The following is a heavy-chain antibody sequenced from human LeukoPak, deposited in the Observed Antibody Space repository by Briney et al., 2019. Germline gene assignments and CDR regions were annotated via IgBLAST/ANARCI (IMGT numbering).Heavy chain of an antibody. Sequence: PSETLSLTCTVSGVSISSYYWSWIRQAPGKGLEWMGYIYYSGSTNYNPSLKSRVTISVDTSKNQFCLKLSSVTAADTAVYYCARVPGYSYGLFDYWGQGTLVTVSS. V-gene: IGHV4-59*01. CDR3: ARVPGYSYGLFDY. CDR2: IYYSGST. D-gene: IGHD5-18*01. CDR1: GVSISSYY. J-gene: IGHJ4*02.